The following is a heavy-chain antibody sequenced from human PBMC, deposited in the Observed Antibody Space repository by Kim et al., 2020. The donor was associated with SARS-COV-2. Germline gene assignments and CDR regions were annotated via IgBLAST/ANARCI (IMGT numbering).Heavy chain of an antibody. CDR2: IYYSGST. J-gene: IGHJ5*02. D-gene: IGHD4-17*01. CDR1: GGSISSYY. CDR3: ARVNYGDYGNWFDP. V-gene: IGHV4-59*01. Sequence: SETLSLTCTVSGGSISSYYWSWIRQPPGKGLEWIGYIYYSGSTNYNPSLKSRVTISVDTSKNQFSLKLSSVTAADTAVYYCARVNYGDYGNWFDPWGQGTLVTVSS.